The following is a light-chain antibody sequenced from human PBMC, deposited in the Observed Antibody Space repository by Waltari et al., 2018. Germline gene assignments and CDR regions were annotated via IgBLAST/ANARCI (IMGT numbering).Light chain of an antibody. CDR3: QQYNNWPPMYT. V-gene: IGKV3-15*01. Sequence: EIVMTQSPATLSVSPGERATLPCRASESVSRNLAWYQQKPGQAPRLLIYGASTRATGIPARFSGSGSGTEFTLTISSLQSEDFAVDYCQQYNNWPPMYTFGQGTKLEIK. CDR2: GAS. CDR1: ESVSRN. J-gene: IGKJ2*01.